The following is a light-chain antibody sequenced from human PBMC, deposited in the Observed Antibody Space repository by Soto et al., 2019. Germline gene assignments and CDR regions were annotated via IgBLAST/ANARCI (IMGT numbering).Light chain of an antibody. CDR3: QQRQYWPPIT. CDR2: DAS. V-gene: IGKV3D-20*02. J-gene: IGKJ5*01. Sequence: IVMTQSPATLSVSPGERATLSCRASQSVSSSYLAWYQQKPGQAPRLLIYDASSRATGIPDRFSGGGSGTDFTLTISSLEPGDFALYYCQQRQYWPPITFGQGTRLEIK. CDR1: QSVSSSY.